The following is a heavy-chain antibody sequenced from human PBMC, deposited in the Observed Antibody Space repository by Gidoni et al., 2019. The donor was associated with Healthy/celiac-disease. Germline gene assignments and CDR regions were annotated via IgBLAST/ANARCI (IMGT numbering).Heavy chain of an antibody. CDR2: IKSKTEGGTT. CDR3: TTLLHCSGGSCYSD. J-gene: IGHJ4*02. CDR1: GFPFSNAW. V-gene: IGHV3-15*01. Sequence: EVQLVESGGGLVKPGGSLSLSCAASGFPFSNAWLSWVRQAPGTGLEWVGRIKSKTEGGTTDYAAPVKGRFTISRDDSKNKLYLQMNSLKTEDTAVFYCTTLLHCSGGSCYSDWGQGTLVTVSS. D-gene: IGHD2-15*01.